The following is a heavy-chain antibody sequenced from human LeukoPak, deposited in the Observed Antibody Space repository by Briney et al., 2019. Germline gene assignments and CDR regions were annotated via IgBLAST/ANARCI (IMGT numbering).Heavy chain of an antibody. V-gene: IGHV3-21*01. Sequence: GGSLILSCAASGFTFSSYAMTWVRQAPGKGLEWVSSMSSGSRYIYYADSVRGRFTISRDNAKNSLYLLMNSLRAEDTAVYYCTRDRPTGASRVFVVQWGQGTLVTVSS. D-gene: IGHD3-3*01. CDR2: MSSGSRYI. CDR3: TRDRPTGASRVFVVQ. CDR1: GFTFSSYA. J-gene: IGHJ4*02.